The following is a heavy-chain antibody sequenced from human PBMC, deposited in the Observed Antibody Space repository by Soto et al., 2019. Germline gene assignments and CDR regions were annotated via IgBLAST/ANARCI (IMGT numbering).Heavy chain of an antibody. J-gene: IGHJ4*02. V-gene: IGHV4-39*01. D-gene: IGHD4-17*01. CDR2: VYYRGRS. CDR3: VSQRTTVPTQAYFDY. CDR1: GGSVTNSSYY. Sequence: SGTPSLTCTVSGGSVTNSSYYWGWIRQSPGKGLEWIGSVYYRGRSYSKSSVKSRVTISVDTSKNRFSLSLNSVTASDTAVYFCVSQRTTVPTQAYFDYWGPGAMVT.